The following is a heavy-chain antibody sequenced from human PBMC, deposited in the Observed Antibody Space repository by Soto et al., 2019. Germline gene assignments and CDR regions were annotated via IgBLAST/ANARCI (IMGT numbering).Heavy chain of an antibody. D-gene: IGHD3-10*02. Sequence: PSETLSLTCAVSGGSISSSNWWSWVRQPPGKGLEWIGEIYHSGSTNYNPSLKSRVTISVDKSKNQFSLKLSSVTAADTAVYYCARSVVRGVIITPYYFDYWGQGTLVTVS. CDR2: IYHSGST. CDR3: ARSVVRGVIITPYYFDY. CDR1: GGSISSSNW. V-gene: IGHV4-4*02. J-gene: IGHJ4*02.